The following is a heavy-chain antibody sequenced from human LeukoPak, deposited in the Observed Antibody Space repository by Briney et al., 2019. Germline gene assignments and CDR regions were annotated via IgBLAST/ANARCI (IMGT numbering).Heavy chain of an antibody. Sequence: PSETLSLTCAVYGGSFSGYYWSWIRQPPGKGLEWIGEINHSGITNYNSSLKSRVNISIDTSKNQFSLNLSSVTAADTAVYYCARVSSITLADYWGQGTLVTVSS. CDR3: ARVSSITLADY. V-gene: IGHV4-34*01. CDR2: INHSGIT. D-gene: IGHD2-2*01. J-gene: IGHJ4*02. CDR1: GGSFSGYY.